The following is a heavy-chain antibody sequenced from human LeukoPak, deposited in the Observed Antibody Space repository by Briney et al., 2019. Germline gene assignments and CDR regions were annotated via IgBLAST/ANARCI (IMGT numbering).Heavy chain of an antibody. V-gene: IGHV4-34*01. CDR1: GGSFSGYY. Sequence: SETLSLTCAVDGGSFSGYYWSWIRQPAGKGREWIGEINHSGSTNYNPSLKSRVTISVDTSKNQFSLKLSSVTAADTAVYYCARGRGGSYPPADYWGQGTLVTVSS. D-gene: IGHD1-26*01. J-gene: IGHJ4*02. CDR3: ARGRGGSYPPADY. CDR2: INHSGST.